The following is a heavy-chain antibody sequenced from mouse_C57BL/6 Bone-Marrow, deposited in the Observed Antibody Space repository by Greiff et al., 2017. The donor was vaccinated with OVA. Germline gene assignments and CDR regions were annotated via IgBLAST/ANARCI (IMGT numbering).Heavy chain of an antibody. J-gene: IGHJ3*01. V-gene: IGHV1-81*01. CDR3: ARSPYRTWFAY. Sequence: QVQLKESGAELARPGASVKLSCKASGYTFTSYGISWVKQRTGQGLEWIGEIYPRSGNTYYNEKFKGKATLTADKSSSTAYMELRSLTSEDSAVYFCARSPYRTWFAYWGQGTLVTVSA. CDR1: GYTFTSYG. CDR2: IYPRSGNT.